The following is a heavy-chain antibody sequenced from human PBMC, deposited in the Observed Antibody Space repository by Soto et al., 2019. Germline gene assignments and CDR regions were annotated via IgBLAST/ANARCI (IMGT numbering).Heavy chain of an antibody. D-gene: IGHD6-13*01. CDR2: ISGSGSVT. J-gene: IGHJ4*02. CDR3: AKGGVAAARGFFDH. CDR1: GFNFRSYG. Sequence: GGSLRLSCAASGFNFRSYGLDWVSQDPGKGLEWVSDISGSGSVTNYADSVKGRFTISRDHSNNTLTLQIDSLRAEDTAVYYCAKGGVAAARGFFDHWSQGTRVTVSA. V-gene: IGHV3-23*01.